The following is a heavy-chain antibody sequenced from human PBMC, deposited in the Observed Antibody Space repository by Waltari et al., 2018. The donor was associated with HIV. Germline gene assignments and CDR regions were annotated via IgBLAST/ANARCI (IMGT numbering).Heavy chain of an antibody. CDR1: GGTFSSYA. J-gene: IGHJ3*02. CDR2: IIPILGIA. Sequence: QVQLVQSGAEVKKPGSSVKVSCKASGGTFSSYAISWVRQAPGQGLEWMGRIIPILGIANYAQKFQGRVTITADKSTSTAYMELSSLRSEDTAVYYCTSDGGQDIVVVPAASAFDIWGQGTMVTVSS. D-gene: IGHD2-2*01. CDR3: TSDGGQDIVVVPAASAFDI. V-gene: IGHV1-69*04.